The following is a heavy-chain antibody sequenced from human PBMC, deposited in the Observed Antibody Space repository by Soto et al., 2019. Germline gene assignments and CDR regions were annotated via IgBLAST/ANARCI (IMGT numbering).Heavy chain of an antibody. J-gene: IGHJ4*02. CDR3: ARVVGGLRYFDWLVEHNLNYYFDY. Sequence: SSETLSVTCIFSVGSISSSSYSWGWIRQPPGKGGERLRSIYYSGSTYYNPSLKSRVTISVDTPKNQFSLKLSSVTAADTAVYYCARVVGGLRYFDWLVEHNLNYYFDYWGQGTLVTVS. D-gene: IGHD3-9*01. CDR2: IYYSGST. V-gene: IGHV4-39*01. CDR1: VGSISSSSYS.